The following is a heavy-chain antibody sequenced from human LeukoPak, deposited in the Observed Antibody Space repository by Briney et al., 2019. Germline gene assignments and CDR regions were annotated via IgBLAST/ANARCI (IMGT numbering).Heavy chain of an antibody. CDR1: GYTFTDYY. V-gene: IGHV1-2*02. J-gene: IGHJ3*02. D-gene: IGHD6-19*01. CDR2: INPNSGGT. CDR3: ASAPHGSGWENDAFDI. Sequence: ASVRVSCKASGYTFTDYYMHWVRQAPGQGLEWMGWINPNSGGTNYAQKFQGRVTMTRDTSISTAYMEVSRLRSDDTAVYYCASAPHGSGWENDAFDIWGQGTMVTVSS.